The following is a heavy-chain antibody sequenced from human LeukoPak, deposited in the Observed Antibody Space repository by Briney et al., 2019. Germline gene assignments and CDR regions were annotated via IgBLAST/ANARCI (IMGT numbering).Heavy chain of an antibody. CDR1: GGSISSSNW. V-gene: IGHV4-4*02. CDR3: ARYSSSWSVIDY. CDR2: IYHSGST. Sequence: SETLSLTCAVSGGSISSSNWWSWVRQPSGKGLEWIGEIYHSGSTNYNPSLKSRVTISVDTSKNQFSLKLSSVTAADTAVYYCARYSSSWSVIDYWGQGTLVTVSS. D-gene: IGHD6-13*01. J-gene: IGHJ4*02.